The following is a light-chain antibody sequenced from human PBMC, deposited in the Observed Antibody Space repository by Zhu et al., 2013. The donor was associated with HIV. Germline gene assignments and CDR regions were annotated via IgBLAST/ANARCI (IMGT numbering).Light chain of an antibody. CDR2: GAS. Sequence: EDVLSQSPATLSLSPGETATLSCRASQSVSSNLVWYQQRPGRAPRLLIFGASSRATGIPDRFSGSGSGTDFTLTVSSLEPEDSAVYYCQQYDDLPRTFGGGTKVEIK. V-gene: IGKV3-20*01. J-gene: IGKJ4*01. CDR1: QSVSSN. CDR3: QQYDDLPRT.